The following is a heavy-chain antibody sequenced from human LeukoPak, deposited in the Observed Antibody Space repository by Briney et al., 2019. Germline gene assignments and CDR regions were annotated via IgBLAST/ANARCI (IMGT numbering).Heavy chain of an antibody. CDR1: GFNVNSYY. CDR3: ARRYCSTCPTGHGFDL. V-gene: IGHV3-53*01. J-gene: IGHJ3*01. D-gene: IGHD2-2*01. Sequence: PGGSLSLSCEASGFNVNSYYMSWSRKAPGRGREWFSALISDDNTHYADSVNGRFTISRDNSKNTLYLQLNSLRAGDTAVYYCARRYCSTCPTGHGFDLWGQGTMVTVSS. CDR2: LISDDNT.